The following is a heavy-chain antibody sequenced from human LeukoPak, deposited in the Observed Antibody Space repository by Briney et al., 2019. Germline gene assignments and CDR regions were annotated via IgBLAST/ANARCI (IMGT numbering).Heavy chain of an antibody. CDR3: ARVQARVVVTAIRYNWFDP. CDR1: GGSFSGYY. CDR2: INHSGST. D-gene: IGHD2-21*02. J-gene: IGHJ5*02. V-gene: IGHV4-34*01. Sequence: PSETLSLTCAVYGGSFSGYYWSWIRQPPGKGLEWIGEINHSGSTNYNPSLKSRVTISVDTSKNQFSLKLSSVTAADTAVYYCARVQARVVVTAIRYNWFDPWGQGTLVTVSS.